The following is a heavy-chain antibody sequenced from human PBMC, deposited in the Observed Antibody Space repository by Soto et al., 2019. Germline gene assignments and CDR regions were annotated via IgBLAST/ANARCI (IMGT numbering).Heavy chain of an antibody. J-gene: IGHJ3*02. V-gene: IGHV6-1*01. CDR3: ARVSGYDSSGYYYGVHDGFDI. CDR1: GDSVSSNIAA. Sequence: SQTLSLTCAISGDSVSSNIAAWNWIRQSPSRGLEWLGRAYYRSKWYNDYAVSVKSRITINPDTSKNQFSLQLNSVTPEDTAVYYCARVSGYDSSGYYYGVHDGFDIWGPEIM. CDR2: AYYRSKWYN. D-gene: IGHD3-22*01.